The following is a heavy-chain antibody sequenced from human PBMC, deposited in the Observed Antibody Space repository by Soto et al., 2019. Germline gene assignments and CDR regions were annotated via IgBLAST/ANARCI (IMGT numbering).Heavy chain of an antibody. CDR1: GFTFSSYW. CDR3: ARGGVKHCSGGSCYVRIDY. J-gene: IGHJ4*02. D-gene: IGHD2-15*01. CDR2: INSDGRST. Sequence: EVQLVESGGGLVQPGGSLRLSCAASGFTFSSYWMHWVRQAPGKGLVWVSRINSDGRSTSYADSVKGRFTISRDNAKNTLYLQMNSLRAEDTAVYYCARGGVKHCSGGSCYVRIDYWGQGTLVTVSS. V-gene: IGHV3-74*01.